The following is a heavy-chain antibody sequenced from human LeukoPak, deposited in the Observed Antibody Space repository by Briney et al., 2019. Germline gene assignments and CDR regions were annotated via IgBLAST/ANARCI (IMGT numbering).Heavy chain of an antibody. CDR2: IYYSGST. D-gene: IGHD6-13*01. CDR1: GGSISSSSYY. J-gene: IGHJ5*02. CDR3: ARLAREYSSSWSWFDP. V-gene: IGHV4-39*01. Sequence: ASETLSLTCTVSGGSISSSSYYWGWIRQPPGKGLEWIGSIYYSGSTYYNPSLKSRVTISVDTSKNQFSLKLSSVTAADTAVYYCARLAREYSSSWSWFDPWGQGTLVTVSS.